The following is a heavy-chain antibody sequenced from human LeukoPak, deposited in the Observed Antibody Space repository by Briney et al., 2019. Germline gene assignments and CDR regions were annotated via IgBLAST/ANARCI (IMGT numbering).Heavy chain of an antibody. V-gene: IGHV3-66*01. J-gene: IGHJ4*02. Sequence: GGSLRLSCAVSGITVSTNYMSWVRQAPGEGLEWVSVIYSGGNTYYADSVKGRFTISKDNSKNTLYLQITSLRAEDTAVYYCASMVRGTASGYWGQGTLVTVSS. CDR3: ASMVRGTASGY. CDR1: GITVSTNY. D-gene: IGHD3-10*01. CDR2: IYSGGNT.